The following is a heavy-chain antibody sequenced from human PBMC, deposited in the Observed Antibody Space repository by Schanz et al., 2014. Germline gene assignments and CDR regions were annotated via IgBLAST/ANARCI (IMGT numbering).Heavy chain of an antibody. D-gene: IGHD1-1*01. V-gene: IGHV1-18*01. CDR2: ISPDNGNT. CDR1: GYTFTSYG. Sequence: QVQLVQSGAEVKKPGASVKVSCKASGYTFTSYGILWVRQAPGQGLEWMGWISPDNGNTNYAQKLQGRVTMTADTSTRTAYMNLRSMRSSDETAEYWARDQCPYANSTEVRDFENWGQGSLVTVSS. CDR3: ARDQCPYANSTEVRDFEN. J-gene: IGHJ4*03.